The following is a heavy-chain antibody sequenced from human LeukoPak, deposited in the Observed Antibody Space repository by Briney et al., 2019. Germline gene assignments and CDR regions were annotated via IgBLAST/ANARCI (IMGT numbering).Heavy chain of an antibody. V-gene: IGHV4-59*01. Sequence: PSETLSLTCTVSGGSISSYYWSWIRQPPGKGLEWIGYIYYSGSTNYNPSLKSRVTISVDTSKNQFSLELSSVTAADTAVYYCARGIVVVPAAMLAGWFDPWGQGTLVTVSS. CDR2: IYYSGST. J-gene: IGHJ5*02. D-gene: IGHD2-2*01. CDR3: ARGIVVVPAAMLAGWFDP. CDR1: GGSISSYY.